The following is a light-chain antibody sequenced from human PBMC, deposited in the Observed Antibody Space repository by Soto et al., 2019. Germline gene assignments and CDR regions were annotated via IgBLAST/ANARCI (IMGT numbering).Light chain of an antibody. CDR1: QNILYRSNNQNY. CDR2: WAS. J-gene: IGKJ1*01. CDR3: QQYYKTPWT. V-gene: IGKV4-1*01. Sequence: IVMTQSPDSLAVSLGERATVNCKSSQNILYRSNNQNYLAWYQHKPGQPPKLLIYWASTRESGVPDRFSGSGSGADFTLTISSLQAQDVATYYFQQYYKTPWTFGQGTKVEIK.